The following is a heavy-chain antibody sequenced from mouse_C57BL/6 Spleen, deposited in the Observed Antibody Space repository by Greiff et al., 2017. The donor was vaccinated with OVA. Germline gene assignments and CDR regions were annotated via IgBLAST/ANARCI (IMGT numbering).Heavy chain of an antibody. Sequence: QVQLQQSGAELVKPGASVKISCKASGYAFSSYWMNWVKQRPGKGLEWIGQIYPGDGDTNYNGKFKGKATLTADKSSSTAYMQLSSLTSEDSAVYFCARSGIGYSNSPYFDYWGQGTTLTVSS. V-gene: IGHV1-80*01. CDR3: ARSGIGYSNSPYFDY. J-gene: IGHJ2*01. D-gene: IGHD2-5*01. CDR1: GYAFSSYW. CDR2: IYPGDGDT.